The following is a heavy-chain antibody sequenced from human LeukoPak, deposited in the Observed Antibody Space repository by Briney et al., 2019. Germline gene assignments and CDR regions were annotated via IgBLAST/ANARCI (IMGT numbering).Heavy chain of an antibody. CDR3: ARDPPPYTAMVGDYYCYYGMDV. CDR1: GFTFSSYA. D-gene: IGHD5-18*01. J-gene: IGHJ6*02. V-gene: IGHV3-30-3*01. Sequence: GGSLRLSCAASGFTFSSYAMHWVRQAPGKGLEWVAVISYDGSNKYYADSVKGRFTISRDNSKNTLYLQMNSLRAEDTAVYYCARDPPPYTAMVGDYYCYYGMDVWGQGTTVTVSS. CDR2: ISYDGSNK.